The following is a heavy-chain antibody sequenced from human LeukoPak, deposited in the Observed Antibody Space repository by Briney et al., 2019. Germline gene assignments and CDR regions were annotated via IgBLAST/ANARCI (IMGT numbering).Heavy chain of an antibody. V-gene: IGHV4-59*08. J-gene: IGHJ6*02. Sequence: SETLSLTCTVSGGSISSYYWSWIRQPPGKGLEWIGYIYYSGSTNYSPSLKSRVTISVDTSKNQFSLKLSSVTAADTAVYYCARHGNGITIFGVGYGMDVWGQGTTVTVSS. D-gene: IGHD3-3*01. CDR1: GGSISSYY. CDR2: IYYSGST. CDR3: ARHGNGITIFGVGYGMDV.